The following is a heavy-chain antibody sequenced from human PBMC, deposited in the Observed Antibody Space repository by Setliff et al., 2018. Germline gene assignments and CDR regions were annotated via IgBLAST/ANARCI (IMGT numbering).Heavy chain of an antibody. J-gene: IGHJ4*02. CDR2: INHSRST. Sequence: SETLSLTCAVYGGSFRGYYWSWIRQHPGKGLEWIGEINHSRSTNYNPSLKSRVTISVYTSKNQFSLKLSPVTAADTAVYYCARGRSNFWGYYFDYWGQGTLVTVSS. CDR3: ARGRSNFWGYYFDY. CDR1: GGSFRGYY. V-gene: IGHV4-34*01. D-gene: IGHD3-3*01.